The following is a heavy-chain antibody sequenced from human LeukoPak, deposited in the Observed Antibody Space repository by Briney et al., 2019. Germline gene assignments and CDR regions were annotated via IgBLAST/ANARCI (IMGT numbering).Heavy chain of an antibody. Sequence: GGSLRLSCAASGFTVSSNYMSWIRQAPGKGLEWISYISSSSRTVHYADSVKGRFTISRDNAKNSLYLQMNSLRDEDTAVYHCARARDGSYDYWGQGTLVTVSS. CDR3: ARARDGSYDY. CDR2: ISSSSRTV. J-gene: IGHJ4*02. CDR1: GFTVSSNY. D-gene: IGHD1-26*01. V-gene: IGHV3-48*02.